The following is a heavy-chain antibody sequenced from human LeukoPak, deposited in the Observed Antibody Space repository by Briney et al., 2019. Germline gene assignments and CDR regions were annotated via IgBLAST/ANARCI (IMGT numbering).Heavy chain of an antibody. D-gene: IGHD3-16*02. V-gene: IGHV3-21*01. J-gene: IGHJ4*02. CDR3: ARGASYVWGNYRLDY. CDR1: GFTFNSYN. Sequence: KAGGSLRLSCAASGFTFNSYNMNWVRQAPGKGLEWVSSISSSSYYIYYADSVKGRFTISRDNAKNAVYLQVNSLRAEDTAVYYCARGASYVWGNYRLDYWGQGTVVTVSS. CDR2: ISSSSYYI.